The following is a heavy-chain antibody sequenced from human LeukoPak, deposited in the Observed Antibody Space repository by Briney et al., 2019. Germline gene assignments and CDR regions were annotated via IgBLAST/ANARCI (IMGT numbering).Heavy chain of an antibody. CDR3: ARIAPYYDILTGYQYGMDV. Sequence: SETLSFTCAVSGGPISSGGYSWSWIRQPPEKGLGWIGYIYHSGSAYYNPSLKSRVTISVDRSKNQVSLRLSSVTAADTAVYYCARIAPYYDILTGYQYGMDVWGQGTTVTVSS. D-gene: IGHD3-9*01. J-gene: IGHJ6*02. CDR1: GGPISSGGYS. V-gene: IGHV4-30-2*01. CDR2: IYHSGSA.